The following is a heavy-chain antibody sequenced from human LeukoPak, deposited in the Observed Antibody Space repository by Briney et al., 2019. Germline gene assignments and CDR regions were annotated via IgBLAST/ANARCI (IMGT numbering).Heavy chain of an antibody. CDR3: TREVSGSLYFDY. CDR1: GFTFRSYW. CDR2: INIDGSSG. D-gene: IGHD1-26*01. J-gene: IGHJ4*02. Sequence: PGGSLRLSCAASGFTFRSYWMHWVLQTPGKGLVWVSRINIDGSSGSYADSVEGRFTISRDNAKNTLYLQMNSLRAEDTAVYYCTREVSGSLYFDYWGQGTLVTVSS. V-gene: IGHV3-74*01.